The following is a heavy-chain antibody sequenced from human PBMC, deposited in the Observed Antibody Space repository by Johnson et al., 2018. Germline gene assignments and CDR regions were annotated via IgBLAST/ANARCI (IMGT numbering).Heavy chain of an antibody. CDR1: GFIFSSYA. CDR2: IAYDGSFK. V-gene: IGHV3-30*18. D-gene: IGHD3-16*01. CDR3: AKVGGAATAPEHDDAFDI. J-gene: IGHJ3*02. Sequence: VQLVESGGGGVQPGRSLRLSCAASGFIFSSYAMHWVRQAPGKGLEWVAIIAYDGSFKYYADSVKGRFSISRDNSKNTLYLQMNSLRVEDTAVYYCAKVGGAATAPEHDDAFDIWGQGTLVTVSS.